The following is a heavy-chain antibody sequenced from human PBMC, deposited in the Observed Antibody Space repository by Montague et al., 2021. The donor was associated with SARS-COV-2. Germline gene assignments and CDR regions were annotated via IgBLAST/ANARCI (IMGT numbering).Heavy chain of an antibody. CDR1: GFTFTSYW. CDR2: INEDGSGK. Sequence: SPRLSCAASGFTFTSYWMGWVRQAPGKGLEWVAQINEDGSGKYHXDSVKGRFTISRDNAKNSLYLQMNSLRAEDTAVYYCTREGLRAEDYWGQGTLVTVSS. J-gene: IGHJ4*02. CDR3: TREGLRAEDY. V-gene: IGHV3-7*01.